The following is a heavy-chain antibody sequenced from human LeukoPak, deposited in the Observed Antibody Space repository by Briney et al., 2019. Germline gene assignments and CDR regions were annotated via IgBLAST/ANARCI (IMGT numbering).Heavy chain of an antibody. D-gene: IGHD6-13*01. Sequence: ASLKVSCEASGYTFTSFGISCVRQAPGQGLEWMGWIGAYNGNTKYGQKLQGRVTMNTDTSTSTAYMELRSLRSDDSAVHYCARDQMNIASAGASFDYWGQGTLVTVSS. CDR2: IGAYNGNT. J-gene: IGHJ4*02. CDR1: GYTFTSFG. V-gene: IGHV1-18*01. CDR3: ARDQMNIASAGASFDY.